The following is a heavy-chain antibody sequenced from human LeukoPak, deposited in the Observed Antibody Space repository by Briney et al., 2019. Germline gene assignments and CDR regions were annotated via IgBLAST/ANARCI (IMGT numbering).Heavy chain of an antibody. CDR2: IYYSGST. D-gene: IGHD4-17*01. J-gene: IGHJ6*04. Sequence: SETLSLTCTVSGGSISSGGYYWSWIRQHPGKGLEWIGYIYYSGSTYYNPSLKSRVTISVDTSKNQFSLKPSSVTAADTAVYYCARASGDYYYGMDVWGKGTTVTVSS. CDR1: GGSISSGGYY. V-gene: IGHV4-31*03. CDR3: ARASGDYYYGMDV.